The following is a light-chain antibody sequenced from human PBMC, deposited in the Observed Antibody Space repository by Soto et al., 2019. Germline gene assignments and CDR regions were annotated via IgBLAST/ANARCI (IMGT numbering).Light chain of an antibody. CDR3: NSYTSTSTSV. CDR1: SSDVGAYNY. Sequence: QSALTQPASVSGSPGQSITISCTGTSSDVGAYNYVSWYQQYPGKAPKLMIYEVSHRPSGVSNRFSGSKSGNTASLTISGLQAVDEADYYCNSYTSTSTSVFGTGTKVTVL. CDR2: EVS. J-gene: IGLJ1*01. V-gene: IGLV2-14*01.